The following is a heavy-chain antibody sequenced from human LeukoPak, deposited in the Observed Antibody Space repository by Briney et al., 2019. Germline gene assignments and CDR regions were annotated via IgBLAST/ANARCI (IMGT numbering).Heavy chain of an antibody. V-gene: IGHV1-69*13. Sequence: SVKVSCKASGGTFSSCAISWVRQAPGQGLEWMGGIIPIFGTANYAQKFQGRVTITADESTSTAYMELSSLRSEDTAVYYCARVDCSSTSCYSYYYYGMDVWGQGTTVTVSS. D-gene: IGHD2-2*02. CDR2: IIPIFGTA. J-gene: IGHJ6*02. CDR1: GGTFSSCA. CDR3: ARVDCSSTSCYSYYYYGMDV.